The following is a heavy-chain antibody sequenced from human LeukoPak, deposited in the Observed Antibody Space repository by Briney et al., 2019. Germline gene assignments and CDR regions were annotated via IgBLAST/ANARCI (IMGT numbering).Heavy chain of an antibody. CDR2: INWNGGST. Sequence: PGGSLRLSCAASGFTFDDYGMSWVRQAPGKGLEWVSGINWNGGSTGYADSVKGRFTISRDNAKNSLYLQMNSLRAEDTALYYCARALRGDSDYDYYYMDVWGKGTTVTVSS. CDR1: GFTFDDYG. D-gene: IGHD2-21*02. CDR3: ARALRGDSDYDYYYMDV. V-gene: IGHV3-20*04. J-gene: IGHJ6*03.